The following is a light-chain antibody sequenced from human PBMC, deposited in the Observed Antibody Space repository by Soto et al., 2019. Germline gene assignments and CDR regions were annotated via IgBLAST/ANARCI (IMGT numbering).Light chain of an antibody. Sequence: EIVLTQSPGTLSLSPGERATLSCRASQSVSSSYLAWYQQKPGQAPRLLIYGASSRATGIPDRFGGSGSGTGFTLTIRRLEPEDFAVYDGQQYGSCPVYTFGQGTKLEIK. V-gene: IGKV3-20*01. J-gene: IGKJ2*01. CDR2: GAS. CDR3: QQYGSCPVYT. CDR1: QSVSSSY.